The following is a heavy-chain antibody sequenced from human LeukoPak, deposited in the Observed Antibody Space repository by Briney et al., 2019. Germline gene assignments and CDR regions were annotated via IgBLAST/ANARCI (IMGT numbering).Heavy chain of an antibody. Sequence: SETLSLTCTVSGGSISSYYWSWIRQPPGKGLEWIGYIYYSGSTNYNPSLKSRVTISVDTSKNQFSLKLSSVTAADTAVYYCARHWRVVYYGSGSYYNADRPKRYNWFDPWGQGTLVTVSS. D-gene: IGHD3-10*01. V-gene: IGHV4-59*08. CDR1: GGSISSYY. CDR2: IYYSGST. CDR3: ARHWRVVYYGSGSYYNADRPKRYNWFDP. J-gene: IGHJ5*02.